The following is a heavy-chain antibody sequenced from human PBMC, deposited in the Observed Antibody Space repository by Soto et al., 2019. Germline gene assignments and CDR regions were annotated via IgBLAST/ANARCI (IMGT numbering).Heavy chain of an antibody. Sequence: ETLSLTCAVYGGSFSGYYWSWIRQPPGKGLEWIGEINHSGSTNYNPSLKSRVTISVDTSKNQFSLKLSSVTAADTAVYYCARVVSSGSYFTLEYYYGMDVWGHGTTVTVSS. CDR1: GGSFSGYY. CDR3: ARVVSSGSYFTLEYYYGMDV. D-gene: IGHD3-10*01. CDR2: INHSGST. V-gene: IGHV4-34*01. J-gene: IGHJ6*02.